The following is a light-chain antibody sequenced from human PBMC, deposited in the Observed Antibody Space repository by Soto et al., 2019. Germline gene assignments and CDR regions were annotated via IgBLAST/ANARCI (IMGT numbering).Light chain of an antibody. Sequence: QSALTQPASVSGSPGQSITISCSGTSSDFGGYNVVSWYQQHPGKAPKLIIYEGTTRPSGVSNRFSGSKSGNAASLTISGLQTEDEADYYCCSYADTSTFWVVFGGGTKVTVL. J-gene: IGLJ3*02. V-gene: IGLV2-23*03. CDR1: SSDFGGYNV. CDR2: EGT. CDR3: CSYADTSTFWVV.